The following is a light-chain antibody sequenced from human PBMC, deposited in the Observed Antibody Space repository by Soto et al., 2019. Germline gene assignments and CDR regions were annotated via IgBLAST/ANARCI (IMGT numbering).Light chain of an antibody. CDR2: DDY. CDR3: QSYDESLTGWV. J-gene: IGLJ3*02. Sequence: QSVLTQPPLVSGAPGQRVTISCTGSSSNIGAGYDVHWYQQIPGTVPKLLIYDDYNRPSGVPDRFSGSKSGTSGSLAITGLQAEDEADYYCQSYDESLTGWVFGGGTKVTVL. V-gene: IGLV1-40*01. CDR1: SSNIGAGYD.